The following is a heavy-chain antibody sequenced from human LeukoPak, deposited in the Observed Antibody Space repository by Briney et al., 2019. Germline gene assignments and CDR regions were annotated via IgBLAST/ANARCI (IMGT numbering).Heavy chain of an antibody. Sequence: PSETLSLTCPVSGGSISSYYWSWIRQPPEMGLEWIGFIYYSGSINYNPSLKSRVTISIDSSKNQFSLNLSSVTAADTAVYYCARGQYCGNFWGQGTLGTVSS. CDR3: ARGQYCGNF. D-gene: IGHD2-15*01. CDR1: GGSISSYY. V-gene: IGHV4-59*01. J-gene: IGHJ4*02. CDR2: IYYSGSI.